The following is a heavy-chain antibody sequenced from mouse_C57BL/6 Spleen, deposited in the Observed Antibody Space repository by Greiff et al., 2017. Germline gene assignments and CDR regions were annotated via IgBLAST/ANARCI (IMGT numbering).Heavy chain of an antibody. J-gene: IGHJ3*01. D-gene: IGHD2-1*01. V-gene: IGHV1-81*01. CDR3: ARSGGNSPFAY. Sequence: VKVVESGAELARPGASVKLSCKASGYTFTSYGISWVKQRTGQGLEWIGEIYPRSGNTYYNEKFKGKATLTADKSSSTAYMELRSLTSEDSAVYFCARSGGNSPFAYWGQGTLVTVSA. CDR2: IYPRSGNT. CDR1: GYTFTSYG.